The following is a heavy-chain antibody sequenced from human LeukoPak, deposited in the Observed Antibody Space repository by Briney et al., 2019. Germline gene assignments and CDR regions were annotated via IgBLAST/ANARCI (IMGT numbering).Heavy chain of an antibody. J-gene: IGHJ4*02. CDR1: GFTFSSYA. V-gene: IGHV3-23*01. CDR2: ISGSGGST. D-gene: IGHD3-3*01. Sequence: GGSLRLSCAASGFTFSSYAVSWVRQAPGKGLEWVSAISGSGGSTYYADSVKGRFTISRDNSKNTLYLQMNSLRAEDTAVYYCAKSGYDFWSGYYGYWGQGTLVTVSS. CDR3: AKSGYDFWSGYYGY.